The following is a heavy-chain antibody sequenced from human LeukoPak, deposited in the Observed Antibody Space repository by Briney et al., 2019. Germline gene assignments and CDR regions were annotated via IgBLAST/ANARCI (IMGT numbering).Heavy chain of an antibody. CDR2: ISSGGGGT. CDR1: GLTFRSYS. CDR3: ARARSSGWVIDS. Sequence: GGSLRLSCAASGLTFRSYSMNWVRQAPGKGLEWISYISSGGGGTYYADSVKGRFTISRDNAKNSLYLQMNSLRDEDTAVYFCARARSSGWVIDSWGQGTLVTVSS. D-gene: IGHD6-19*01. V-gene: IGHV3-48*02. J-gene: IGHJ4*02.